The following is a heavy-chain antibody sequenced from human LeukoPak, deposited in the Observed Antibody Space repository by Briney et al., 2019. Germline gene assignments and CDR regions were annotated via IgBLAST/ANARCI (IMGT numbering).Heavy chain of an antibody. CDR2: IYHSGRT. J-gene: IGHJ4*02. Sequence: GSLRLSCAASGFTFSSYEMNWVRQAPGKGLEWIGSIYHSGRTYYTPSLKSRVTISIDTSKNQFYLKLSSLTAADTAVYYCARRDDYWGQGTLVTVSS. CDR3: ARRDDY. V-gene: IGHV4-39*01. CDR1: GFTFSSYE.